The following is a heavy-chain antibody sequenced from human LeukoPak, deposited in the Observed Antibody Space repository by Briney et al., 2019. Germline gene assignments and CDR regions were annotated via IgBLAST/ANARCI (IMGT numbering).Heavy chain of an antibody. J-gene: IGHJ6*03. CDR1: GFTFSSYS. D-gene: IGHD3-10*01. Sequence: PGGSLRLSCAASGFTFSSYSMNCVRQAPGKGLEWVSSISSSSSYIYYADSVKGRFTISRDNSKNTLYLQMNSLRAEDTAVYYCARVGASGYYYYMDVWGKGTTVTVSS. CDR2: ISSSSSYI. V-gene: IGHV3-21*01. CDR3: ARVGASGYYYYMDV.